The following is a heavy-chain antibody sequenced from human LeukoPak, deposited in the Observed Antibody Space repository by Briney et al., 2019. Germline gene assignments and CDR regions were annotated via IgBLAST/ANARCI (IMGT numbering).Heavy chain of an antibody. CDR3: ARDSPRVPDAFDI. Sequence: PGGSLRLSCAASGFTFSSYSMNWVRQAPGKGLEWVSYISSSSSTIYYADSVKGRFTISRDNAKNSLYLQMNSLRAEDTAVYYCARDSPRVPDAFDIWGQGTMVTVSS. CDR2: ISSSSSTI. CDR1: GFTFSSYS. V-gene: IGHV3-48*01. J-gene: IGHJ3*02.